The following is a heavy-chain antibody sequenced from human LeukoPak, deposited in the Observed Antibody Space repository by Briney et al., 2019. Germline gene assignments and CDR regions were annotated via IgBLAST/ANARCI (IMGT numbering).Heavy chain of an antibody. CDR3: ARGAGTSWFDY. V-gene: IGHV1-2*02. Sequence: ASVKVSCKASGYTFTGYYIHWVRQAPGQGLEWMGWINPNSGDTNFAPKFQDRVTMTWDTSISTAYMELSSLRSDDTAVYYCARGAGTSWFDYWGQGTLVIVSS. J-gene: IGHJ4*02. D-gene: IGHD6-13*01. CDR2: INPNSGDT. CDR1: GYTFTGYY.